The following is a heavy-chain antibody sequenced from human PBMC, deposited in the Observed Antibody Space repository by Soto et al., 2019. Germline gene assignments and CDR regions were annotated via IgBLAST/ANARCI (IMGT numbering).Heavy chain of an antibody. Sequence: ASVKVSCKASGYTFTSYYMHWVRQAPGQGLEWMGIINPSGGSTSYAQKFQGRVTMTRDTSTSTVYMELSSLRSEDTAVYYCAREVVTAMFIYYYGMDVWGQGTTVTVSS. V-gene: IGHV1-46*03. CDR3: AREVVTAMFIYYYGMDV. J-gene: IGHJ6*02. CDR1: GYTFTSYY. D-gene: IGHD2-21*02. CDR2: INPSGGST.